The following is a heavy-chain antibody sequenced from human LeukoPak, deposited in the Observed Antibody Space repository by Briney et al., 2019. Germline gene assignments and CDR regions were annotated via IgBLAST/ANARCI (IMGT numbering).Heavy chain of an antibody. CDR2: IKPDRSQT. CDR3: VRDGMGVIKAFDI. D-gene: IGHD3-10*01. V-gene: IGHV3-7*05. CDR1: GFTFSSYC. J-gene: IGHJ3*02. Sequence: PGESLRLSCVVSGFTFSSYCMSWVRQAPGKGLEWVANIKPDRSQTYYVDSVKGRFTISRDNAKNSLYLQMSSLRAEDTAVYYCVRDGMGVIKAFDIWGQGTMVTVSS.